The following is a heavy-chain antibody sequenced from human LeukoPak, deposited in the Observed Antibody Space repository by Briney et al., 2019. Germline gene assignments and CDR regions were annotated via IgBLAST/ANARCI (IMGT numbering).Heavy chain of an antibody. CDR3: ARVLRYDFWSAYYFDY. D-gene: IGHD3-3*01. CDR2: ISTYNGNT. V-gene: IGHV1-18*01. CDR1: GYTFNSYD. J-gene: IGHJ4*02. Sequence: AAVKVSCKASGYTFNSYDISWVRQAPGQGLEWMAWISTYNGNTNSAQKVQGRATMTTDTSTSTAYMELRSLRSDDTAVYYCARVLRYDFWSAYYFDYWGQGTLVTVSS.